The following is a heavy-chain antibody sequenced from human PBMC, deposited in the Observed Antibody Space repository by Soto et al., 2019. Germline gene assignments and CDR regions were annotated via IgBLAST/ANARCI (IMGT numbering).Heavy chain of an antibody. D-gene: IGHD2-2*01. V-gene: IGHV3-9*01. CDR1: GFTFDDYA. Sequence: GGSLRLSCAASGFTFDDYAMHWVRQAPGKGLEWVSGISWNSGSIGYADSVKGRFTISRDNAKNSLYLQMNSLRAEDTALNYCAKDRKYGSSTSCYGDYYYYYMDVWGKGTTVTVSS. CDR3: AKDRKYGSSTSCYGDYYYYYMDV. J-gene: IGHJ6*03. CDR2: ISWNSGSI.